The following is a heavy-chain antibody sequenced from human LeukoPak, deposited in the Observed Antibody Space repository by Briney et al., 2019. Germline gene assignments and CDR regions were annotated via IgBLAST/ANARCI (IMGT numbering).Heavy chain of an antibody. J-gene: IGHJ6*03. Sequence: TGGSLRLSCAASGFTFSSYWMHWVRQAPGKGLVWVSRINSDGSSTSYADSVKGRFTISRDNAKNTLYLQMNSLRAEDTAVYYCAREVVVPAAISRLYYYYMDVWGKGTTVTVSS. D-gene: IGHD2-2*01. CDR3: AREVVVPAAISRLYYYYMDV. CDR1: GFTFSSYW. V-gene: IGHV3-74*01. CDR2: INSDGSST.